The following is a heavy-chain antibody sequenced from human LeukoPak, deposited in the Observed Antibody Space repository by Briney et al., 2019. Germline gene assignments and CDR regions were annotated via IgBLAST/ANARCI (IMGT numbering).Heavy chain of an antibody. J-gene: IGHJ5*02. D-gene: IGHD1-1*01. V-gene: IGHV4-34*01. CDR2: INHSGST. CDR1: GGSFSGYY. CDR3: ARSGGWNDETNWFDP. Sequence: SETLSLTCAVYGGSFSGYYWSWIRQPPGKGLEWIGEINHSGSTNYNPSLKSRVTISVDTSKNQFSLKLRSVTAADTAVYYCARSGGWNDETNWFDPWGQGTLVTVSS.